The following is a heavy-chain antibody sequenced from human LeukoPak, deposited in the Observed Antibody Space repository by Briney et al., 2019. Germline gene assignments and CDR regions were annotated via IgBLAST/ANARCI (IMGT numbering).Heavy chain of an antibody. V-gene: IGHV3-7*01. CDR2: IKQDGSEK. Sequence: GGSLRLSCAASGFTFSSYWMSWVRQAPGKGLEWVANIKQDGSEKYYVDSVKGRFTISRDNAKNSLYLQMNSLRAEDTAAYYCAKDGPYYYDSPFDYWGQGTLVTVSS. D-gene: IGHD3-22*01. CDR1: GFTFSSYW. J-gene: IGHJ4*02. CDR3: AKDGPYYYDSPFDY.